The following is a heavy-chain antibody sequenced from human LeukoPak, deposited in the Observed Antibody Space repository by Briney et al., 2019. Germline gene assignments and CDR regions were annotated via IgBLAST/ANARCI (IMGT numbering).Heavy chain of an antibody. D-gene: IGHD2-15*01. CDR2: IYYSGST. Sequence: PSETLSLPCTVSGGSISSYYWSWIRQPPGKGLEWIGNIYYSGSTNYNPSLKSRVTISVDTSKNQFSLKLSSVTAADTAVYYCASAEYSYCSGGSCHPGHFQDWGQGTLVTVSS. CDR3: ASAEYSYCSGGSCHPGHFQD. CDR1: GGSISSYY. V-gene: IGHV4-59*01. J-gene: IGHJ1*01.